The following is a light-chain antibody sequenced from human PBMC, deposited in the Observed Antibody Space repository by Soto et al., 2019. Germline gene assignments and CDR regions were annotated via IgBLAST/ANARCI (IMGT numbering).Light chain of an antibody. CDR1: SSDVGAYHY. CDR3: SSIAANNAVI. J-gene: IGLJ2*01. CDR2: EVN. V-gene: IGLV2-8*01. Sequence: QSALTQPPSASGSPGPSVTISCTGTSSDVGAYHYVSWYQQHPGKAPKLMIYEVNKRPSGVPDRFSASKSGNTASLTVSGLQVEDEADYYCSSIAANNAVIFGGGTKLTVL.